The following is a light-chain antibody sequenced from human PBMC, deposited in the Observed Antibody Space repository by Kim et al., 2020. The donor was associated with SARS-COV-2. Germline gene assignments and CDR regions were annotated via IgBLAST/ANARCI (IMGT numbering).Light chain of an antibody. CDR2: EDN. CDR1: SGSIASNY. J-gene: IGLJ3*02. CDR3: QSYDSSNRE. Sequence: GKTVTISCTRSSGSIASNYVQMYQQRAGSSPSTVIYEDNQRPPGDPDRFSGSIDSSSNSASPPLSGLKTEDEADDYRQSYDSSNREFGGGTQLTVL. V-gene: IGLV6-57*01.